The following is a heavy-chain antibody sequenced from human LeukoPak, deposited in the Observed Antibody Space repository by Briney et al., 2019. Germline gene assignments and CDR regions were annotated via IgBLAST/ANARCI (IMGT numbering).Heavy chain of an antibody. CDR1: GGSMSSHIYY. D-gene: IGHD6-13*01. V-gene: IGHV4-39*06. CDR2: ISHGGTA. J-gene: IGHJ4*02. Sequence: SETLSLTCTVSGGSMSSHIYYWGWIRQPPGKGLEWIGSISHGGTAYYKPSLKSRVTISVDTSNNQFPLKLSSVTAADTAVYYCARSIAAAGDFDYWGQGTLVTVSS. CDR3: ARSIAAAGDFDY.